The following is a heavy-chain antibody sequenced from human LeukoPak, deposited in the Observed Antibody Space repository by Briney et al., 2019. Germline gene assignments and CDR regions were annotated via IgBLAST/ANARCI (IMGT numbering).Heavy chain of an antibody. Sequence: ASVKVSCKASGYTFTSYGISWVRQAPGQGLEWMGWISAYNGNTNYAQKLQGRVTMTTDTSTSTAYMELRSLRSDDTAVFYCARDRGGLRYFDWLSWFDPWGQGTLVTVSS. CDR1: GYTFTSYG. D-gene: IGHD3-9*01. J-gene: IGHJ5*02. CDR3: ARDRGGLRYFDWLSWFDP. CDR2: ISAYNGNT. V-gene: IGHV1-18*01.